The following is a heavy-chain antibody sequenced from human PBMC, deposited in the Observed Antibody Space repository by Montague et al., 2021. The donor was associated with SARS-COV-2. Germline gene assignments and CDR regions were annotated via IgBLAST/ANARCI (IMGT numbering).Heavy chain of an antibody. Sequence: QSGSEVKKPGESLKISCKGSGYRFSSYWIGWVRQMSGKGLEWMGXIHPGDSDTRYSPSFQGQVTISADKSITTAYLQWSSLKASDTAMYYCARRIHGTYYFDYWGQGTLVTVSS. D-gene: IGHD1-14*01. CDR2: IHPGDSDT. J-gene: IGHJ4*02. V-gene: IGHV5-51*01. CDR1: GYRFSSYW. CDR3: ARRIHGTYYFDY.